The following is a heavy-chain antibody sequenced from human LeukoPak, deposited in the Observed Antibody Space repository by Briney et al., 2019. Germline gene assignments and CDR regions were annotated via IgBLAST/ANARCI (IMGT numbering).Heavy chain of an antibody. J-gene: IGHJ4*02. Sequence: GGSLRLSCAASGFTFSSYAMSWVRQAPGKGLEWGSAISGSGGSTYYADSVKGRFTISRDNSKNTLYLQMNSLRAEDTAVYYCAKDLTYYYDSSGYYFYWGQGTLVTVSS. CDR1: GFTFSSYA. CDR2: ISGSGGST. V-gene: IGHV3-23*01. D-gene: IGHD3-22*01. CDR3: AKDLTYYYDSSGYYFY.